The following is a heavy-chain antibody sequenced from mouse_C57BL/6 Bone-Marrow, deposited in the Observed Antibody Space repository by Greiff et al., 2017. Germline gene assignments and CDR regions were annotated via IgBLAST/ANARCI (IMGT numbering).Heavy chain of an antibody. D-gene: IGHD2-2*01. CDR1: GYTFTSYW. J-gene: IGHJ3*01. CDR3: AVYYGYDEPAY. CDR2: IDPSDSYT. Sequence: QVQLQQPGAELVMPGASVKLSCKASGYTFTSYWMHWVKQRPGQGLEWIGEIDPSDSYTNYNQKFKGKSTLTVDKSSSTAYMQLSSLTSEDSAVYYRAVYYGYDEPAYWGQGTLVTVSA. V-gene: IGHV1-69*01.